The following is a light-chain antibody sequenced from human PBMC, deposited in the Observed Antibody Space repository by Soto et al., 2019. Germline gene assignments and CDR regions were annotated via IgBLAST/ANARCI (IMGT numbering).Light chain of an antibody. Sequence: ETVMTQSPGTLSVSPGERATLSCRASQSVSSNLAWYQQKPGQAPRLLIYGASTRATDIPARFSGSGSGTEFTLTISSLQSEDFAVYYCQQYNKWPQTFGQGTKVDIK. CDR1: QSVSSN. CDR2: GAS. V-gene: IGKV3-15*01. CDR3: QQYNKWPQT. J-gene: IGKJ1*01.